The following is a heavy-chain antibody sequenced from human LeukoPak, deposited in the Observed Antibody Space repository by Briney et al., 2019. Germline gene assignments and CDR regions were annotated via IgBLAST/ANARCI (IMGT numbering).Heavy chain of an antibody. J-gene: IGHJ6*03. CDR3: AREPIFGVVTPLPYYYYYMDV. V-gene: IGHV1-18*01. CDR1: GYTFTSYG. Sequence: GASVKVSCKASGYTFTSYGISWVRQAPGQGLEWMGWISAYNGNTNYAQKLQGRVTMTTDTSTSTAYMELRSLRSDDTAVYYCAREPIFGVVTPLPYYYYYMDVWGKGTTVTVSS. CDR2: ISAYNGNT. D-gene: IGHD3-3*01.